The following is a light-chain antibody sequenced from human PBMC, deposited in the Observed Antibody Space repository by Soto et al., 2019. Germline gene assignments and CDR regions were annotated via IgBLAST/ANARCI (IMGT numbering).Light chain of an antibody. V-gene: IGLV2-14*01. CDR3: SAYTSSSTRV. CDR1: RSDVGGYSY. J-gene: IGLJ1*01. CDR2: DVS. Sequence: SFLTRPASVSGSTVHSIAMPCTGTRSDVGGYSYVSWYQQHPGKAPKLMIYDVSNRPSGVSNRFSGSKSGNTASLTISGLQAEDEADYYCSAYTSSSTRVFGTGTKVPV.